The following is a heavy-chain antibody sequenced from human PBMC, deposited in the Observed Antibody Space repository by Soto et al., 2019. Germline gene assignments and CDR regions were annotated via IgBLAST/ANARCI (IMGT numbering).Heavy chain of an antibody. CDR3: AKNGQPPYYYYGMDV. Sequence: GPEVKKPGASVKVSCKASGYTFSRYGISWVRQAPGQGLEWMGWVSGYNGDTKYAQKVQGRVTITIDTSTYTAYMELRSLTSDDTAIYYCAKNGQPPYYYYGMDVWGQGTTVTVSS. V-gene: IGHV1-18*01. J-gene: IGHJ6*02. CDR2: VSGYNGDT. CDR1: GYTFSRYG. D-gene: IGHD2-8*01.